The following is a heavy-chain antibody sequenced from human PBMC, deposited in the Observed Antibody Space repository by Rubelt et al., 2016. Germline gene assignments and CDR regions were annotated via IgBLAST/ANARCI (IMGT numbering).Heavy chain of an antibody. Sequence: EWVSAIGTAGDTYYPGSVKGRFTISRDNSKNTLYLQMNSLRAEDTAVYYCARDWRSRQRYYYDSSGYSDYWGQGTLVTVSS. CDR3: ARDWRSRQRYYYDSSGYSDY. CDR2: IGTAGDT. D-gene: IGHD3-22*01. J-gene: IGHJ4*02. V-gene: IGHV3-13*01.